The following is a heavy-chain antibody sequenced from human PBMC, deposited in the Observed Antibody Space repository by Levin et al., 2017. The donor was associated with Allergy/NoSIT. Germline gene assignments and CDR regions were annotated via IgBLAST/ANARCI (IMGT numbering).Heavy chain of an antibody. CDR1: GDSTSTYY. D-gene: IGHD6-6*01. CDR3: ARLGLYSSLHFDY. V-gene: IGHV4-59*08. J-gene: IGHJ4*02. CDR2: MHYRGST. Sequence: SETLSLTCTVSGDSTSTYYWSWIRQPPGKGLEWIGYMHYRGSTDYNPSLKSRVTMSIDTSKNQFSLKLTSVTAADTAVYYCARLGLYSSLHFDYWGQGTLVTVSS.